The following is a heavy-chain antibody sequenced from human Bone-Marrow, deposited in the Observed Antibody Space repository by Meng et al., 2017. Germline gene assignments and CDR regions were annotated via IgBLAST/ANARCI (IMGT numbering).Heavy chain of an antibody. CDR1: GFTFSSYS. J-gene: IGHJ4*02. D-gene: IGHD2-21*01. CDR3: ARDLKSGDYYFDY. Sequence: GESLKISCAASGFTFSSYSMNWVRQAPGKGLEWVSSISSSSSYIYYADSVKGRFTISRDNAKNSLYLQMNSLRAEDTAVYYCARDLKSGDYYFDYWGQGTLVTFSS. V-gene: IGHV3-21*01. CDR2: ISSSSSYI.